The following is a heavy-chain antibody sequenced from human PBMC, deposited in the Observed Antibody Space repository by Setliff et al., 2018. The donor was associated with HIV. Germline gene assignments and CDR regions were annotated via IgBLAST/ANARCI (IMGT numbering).Heavy chain of an antibody. V-gene: IGHV4-61*09. CDR2: TYSSGST. CDR1: GGSISSGSNY. D-gene: IGHD2-21*01. CDR3: ATYAGNGGGKGY. Sequence: SETLSLTCTVSGGSISSGSNYWSWIRQPAGKGLEWIGQTYSSGSTKCNPSLKSRVTISVDTSKNQFSLTLSSVTAADTAMYYCATYAGNGGGKGYWGQGTLVTVSS. J-gene: IGHJ4*02.